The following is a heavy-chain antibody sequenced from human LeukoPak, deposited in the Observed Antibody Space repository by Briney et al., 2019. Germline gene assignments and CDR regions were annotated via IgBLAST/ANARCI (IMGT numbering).Heavy chain of an antibody. V-gene: IGHV4-31*03. D-gene: IGHD3-10*01. Sequence: SSETLSLTCSVSGGSIGGGGYYWSWIRQQPGKGLEWIGYIYYSGSTNHNPSLKSRVSISLDTSKNQFSLKLRSVTAADTAVYYCARVDYFGSGTYPRYFDLWGRGTLVTVSS. CDR1: GGSIGGGGYY. J-gene: IGHJ2*01. CDR2: IYYSGST. CDR3: ARVDYFGSGTYPRYFDL.